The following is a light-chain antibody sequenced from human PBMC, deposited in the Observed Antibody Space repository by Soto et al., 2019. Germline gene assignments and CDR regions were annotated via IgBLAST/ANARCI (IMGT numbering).Light chain of an antibody. V-gene: IGLV2-14*01. Sequence: QSALTQPASASGSPGQSITVFCTGTRDDIARYNHVSWYQQHPGKAPKLMFSEVTTRPSGVSNRCSGAKLGNTASMTISGVEADDEADYCCSSYTGSSTFWGFGPGSKGTGL. CDR1: RDDIARYNH. J-gene: IGLJ1*01. CDR2: EVT. CDR3: SSYTGSSTFWG.